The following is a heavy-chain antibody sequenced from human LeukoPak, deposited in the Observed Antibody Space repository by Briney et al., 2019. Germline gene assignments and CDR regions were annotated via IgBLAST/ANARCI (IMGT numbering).Heavy chain of an antibody. J-gene: IGHJ4*02. CDR1: GGSISSYY. D-gene: IGHD3-22*01. CDR3: AREYYYDSSGELRGYFDY. CDR2: VYYSGKT. Sequence: SETLSLTCTVSGGSISSYYWSWIRQAPGKGLEWIGYVYYSGKTEYNPSLRSRVTISLEMSNHQFSLKLTSVTAADTAVYYCAREYYYDSSGELRGYFDYWGQGTLVTVSS. V-gene: IGHV4-59*01.